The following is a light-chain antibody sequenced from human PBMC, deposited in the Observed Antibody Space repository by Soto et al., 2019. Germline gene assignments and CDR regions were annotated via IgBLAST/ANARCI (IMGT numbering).Light chain of an antibody. J-gene: IGLJ2*01. CDR1: SSDVGKYNL. Sequence: QSVLTQPASVSGSPGQSITISCTGTSSDVGKYNLVSWYQHHPGKAPKLMIYEGSKRPSGLSNRFSGSKSGNTASLTISGLQAEDEADYYCCSYAGFSTSVVFGGGTKLTVL. V-gene: IGLV2-23*01. CDR3: CSYAGFSTSVV. CDR2: EGS.